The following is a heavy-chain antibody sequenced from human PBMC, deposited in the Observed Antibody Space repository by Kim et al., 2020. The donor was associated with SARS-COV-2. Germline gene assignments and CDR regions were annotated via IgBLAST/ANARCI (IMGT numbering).Heavy chain of an antibody. CDR3: ARDLAWLLAHDY. Sequence: YVDSVKGRYTISKDNAKKSLYLQMNSLRAEDTAVYYCARDLAWLLAHDYWGQGTLGTVSS. J-gene: IGHJ4*01. D-gene: IGHD3-3*01. V-gene: IGHV3-7*03.